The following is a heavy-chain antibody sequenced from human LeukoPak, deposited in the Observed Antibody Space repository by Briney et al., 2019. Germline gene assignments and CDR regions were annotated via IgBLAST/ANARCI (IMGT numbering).Heavy chain of an antibody. Sequence: PGGSLRLSCAASGITFSSYGMNWVRQAPGKGLEWVSSISSSSSYIYYADSVKGRFTISRDNAKNSLYLQMNSLRAEDTAVYYCASSSGYYHDAFDIWGQGTMVTVSS. J-gene: IGHJ3*02. CDR1: GITFSSYG. V-gene: IGHV3-21*01. D-gene: IGHD3-22*01. CDR2: ISSSSSYI. CDR3: ASSSGYYHDAFDI.